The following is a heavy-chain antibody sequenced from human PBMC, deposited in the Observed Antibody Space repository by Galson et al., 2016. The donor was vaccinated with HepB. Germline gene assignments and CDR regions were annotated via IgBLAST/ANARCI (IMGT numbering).Heavy chain of an antibody. D-gene: IGHD4-11*01. V-gene: IGHV3-74*01. CDR2: MNSDGTSI. CDR3: ATSMGCCNYPPH. J-gene: IGHJ4*02. Sequence: SLRLSCAASGFTFSNYWMHWVRQAPGKGLVWVSRMNSDGTSISYAGSVKGRFTISRDNAKNTLYLQMNSLTAEDTAMYYCATSMGCCNYPPHWGQGTLVTVSS. CDR1: GFTFSNYW.